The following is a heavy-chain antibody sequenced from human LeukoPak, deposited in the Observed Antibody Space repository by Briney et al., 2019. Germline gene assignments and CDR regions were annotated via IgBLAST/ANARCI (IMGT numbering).Heavy chain of an antibody. D-gene: IGHD4-17*01. V-gene: IGHV3-48*01. CDR2: ISSSSSTI. J-gene: IGHJ6*03. CDR3: ARAPRLRFYYYYMDV. CDR1: GFTFSSYT. Sequence: GGSLRLSCTASGFTFSSYTMNWVRQAPGKGLEWVSYISSSSSTIYYADSVKGRFTISRDNAKNSLYLQMNSLRAEDTAVYYCARAPRLRFYYYYMDVWGKGTTVTVSS.